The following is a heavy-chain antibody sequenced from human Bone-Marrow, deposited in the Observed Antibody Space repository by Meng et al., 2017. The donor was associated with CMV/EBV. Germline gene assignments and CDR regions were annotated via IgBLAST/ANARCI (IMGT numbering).Heavy chain of an antibody. D-gene: IGHD2-2*02. J-gene: IGHJ5*02. CDR1: GGSFSGYY. CDR2: IYYSGST. V-gene: IGHV4-34*01. Sequence: ESLKISCAVYGGSFSGYYWSWIRQPPGKGLEWIGYIYYSGSTYYNPSLKSRVTISVDTSKNQFSLKLSSVTAADTAVYYCARDRRVVVVPAAIRGGWFDPWGQGTLVTVSS. CDR3: ARDRRVVVVPAAIRGGWFDP.